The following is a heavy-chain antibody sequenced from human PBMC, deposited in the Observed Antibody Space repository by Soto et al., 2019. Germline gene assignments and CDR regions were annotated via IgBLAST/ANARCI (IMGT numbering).Heavy chain of an antibody. CDR3: AKDSLSSSTWHLYHFDH. Sequence: GGSLRLSCAASGFTFSSYAMSWVRQPPGQGLQWVSTIAGNDAGADFAESVRGRFTISRDNSKNTLYLQMDSLRGEDTAIYYCAKDSLSSSTWHLYHFDHWGQGTLVTVSS. J-gene: IGHJ4*02. CDR2: IAGNDAGA. CDR1: GFTFSSYA. D-gene: IGHD2-2*01. V-gene: IGHV3-23*01.